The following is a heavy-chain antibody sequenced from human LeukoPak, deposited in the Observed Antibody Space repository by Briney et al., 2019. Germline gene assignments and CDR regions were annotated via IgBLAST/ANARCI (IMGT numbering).Heavy chain of an antibody. Sequence: PGGSLRLSRAASGFTFSSYAMSWVRQAPGKGLEWVSAISGSGGSTYYADSVKGRFTISRDNSKNTLYLQMNSLRAEDTAVYYCAKRPGYSYGYFDYWGQGTLVTVSS. CDR2: ISGSGGST. D-gene: IGHD5-18*01. V-gene: IGHV3-23*01. CDR1: GFTFSSYA. CDR3: AKRPGYSYGYFDY. J-gene: IGHJ4*02.